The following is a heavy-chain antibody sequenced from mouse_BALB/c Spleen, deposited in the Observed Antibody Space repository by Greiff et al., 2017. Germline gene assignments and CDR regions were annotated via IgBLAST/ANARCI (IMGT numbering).Heavy chain of an antibody. Sequence: QVQLQQSGAELVRPGTSVKVSCKASGYAFTNYLIEWVKQRPGQGLEWIGVINPGSGGTNYNEKFKGKATLTADKSSSTAYMQLSSLTSDDSAVYFCARGDYGNYAMDYWGQGTSVTVSS. CDR3: ARGDYGNYAMDY. CDR2: INPGSGGT. CDR1: GYAFTNYL. D-gene: IGHD2-1*01. J-gene: IGHJ4*01. V-gene: IGHV1-54*01.